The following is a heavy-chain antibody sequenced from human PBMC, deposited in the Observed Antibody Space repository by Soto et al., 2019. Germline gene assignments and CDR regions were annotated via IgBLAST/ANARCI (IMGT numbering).Heavy chain of an antibody. Sequence: TCTVSGGSISSYYWSWIRQPPGKGLEWIGYIYYSGSTNYNPSLKSRVTISVDTSKNQFSLKLSSVTAADTAVYYCARSPSGYRVGSDYEHSGQGTLVTVSS. J-gene: IGHJ4*02. CDR3: ARSPSGYRVGSDYEH. D-gene: IGHD5-18*01. CDR1: GGSISSYY. CDR2: IYYSGST. V-gene: IGHV4-59*01.